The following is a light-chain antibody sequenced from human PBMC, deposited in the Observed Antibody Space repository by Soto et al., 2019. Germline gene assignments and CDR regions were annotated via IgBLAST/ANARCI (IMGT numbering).Light chain of an antibody. CDR3: LQYSDWPPRYT. V-gene: IGKV3-15*01. CDR1: QGVSRH. Sequence: EIVLTQSPATLSVSPGESATLSCRASQGVSRHLAWYQQKPGQAPRVLIYNASTRATGIPATFSGSGSGTEFTLTISSLQSEDFAVYYCLQYSDWPPRYTFGQGTKLEIK. J-gene: IGKJ2*01. CDR2: NAS.